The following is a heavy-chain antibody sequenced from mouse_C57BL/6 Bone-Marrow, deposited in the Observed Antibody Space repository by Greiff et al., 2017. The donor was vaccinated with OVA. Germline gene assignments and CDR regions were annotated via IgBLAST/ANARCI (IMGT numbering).Heavy chain of an antibody. V-gene: IGHV1-55*01. CDR3: ASGPITTKWYFDV. D-gene: IGHD1-1*01. CDR1: GYTFTSYW. Sequence: QVQLKQPGAELVKPGASVKMSCKASGYTFTSYWITWVKQRPGQGLEWIGDIYPGSGSTNYNEKFKSKATLTVDTSSSTAYMQLSSLTSEDSAVYYCASGPITTKWYFDVWGTGTTVTVSS. CDR2: IYPGSGST. J-gene: IGHJ1*03.